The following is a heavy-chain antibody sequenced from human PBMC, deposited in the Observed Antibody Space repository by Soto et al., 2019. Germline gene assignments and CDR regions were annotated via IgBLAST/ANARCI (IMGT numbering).Heavy chain of an antibody. V-gene: IGHV4-34*01. Sequence: SETLSLTCAVYGGSFSGYYWSWIRQPPGKGLEWIGEINHSGSTNYNPSLKSRVTISVDTSKNQFSLKLSSVTAADTAVYYCAISFGYCSGGSCARGIDPWGQGTLVTVSS. CDR1: GGSFSGYY. D-gene: IGHD2-15*01. CDR2: INHSGST. CDR3: AISFGYCSGGSCARGIDP. J-gene: IGHJ5*02.